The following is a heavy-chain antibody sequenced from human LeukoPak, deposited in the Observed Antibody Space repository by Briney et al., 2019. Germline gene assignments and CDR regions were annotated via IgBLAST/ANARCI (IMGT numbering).Heavy chain of an antibody. CDR3: ARVSPGIAAAGRRRWAFDI. Sequence: KPGGSLRLSCAASGFTFSSYGMHWVRQAPGQGLEWMGWINPNSGGTNYAQKFQGRVTMTRDTSISTAYMELSRLRSDDTAVYYCARVSPGIAAAGRRRWAFDIWGQGTMVTVSS. CDR1: GFTFSSYG. CDR2: INPNSGGT. V-gene: IGHV1-2*02. D-gene: IGHD6-13*01. J-gene: IGHJ3*02.